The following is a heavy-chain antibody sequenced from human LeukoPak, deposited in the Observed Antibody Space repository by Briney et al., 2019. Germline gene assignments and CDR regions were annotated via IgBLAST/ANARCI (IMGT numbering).Heavy chain of an antibody. Sequence: GGSLRLSCAASGFTFSSYWMHWVRQAPGKGLVWVSRINTDGSSTSYADSVKGRFTISRDNPKNTLYLQMNSLRAEDTAVYYCAKDSGYSTTWYADYWGQGTLVTVSS. CDR3: AKDSGYSTTWYADY. V-gene: IGHV3-74*01. CDR2: INTDGSST. D-gene: IGHD6-13*01. J-gene: IGHJ4*02. CDR1: GFTFSSYW.